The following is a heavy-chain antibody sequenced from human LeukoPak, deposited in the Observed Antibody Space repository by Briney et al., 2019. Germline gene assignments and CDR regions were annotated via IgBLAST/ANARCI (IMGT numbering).Heavy chain of an antibody. CDR3: ARASSGWYGGI. V-gene: IGHV4-61*02. Sequence: SQTLSLTCTVSGGSISSGSYNWSLLRQPAGKGLEWIGRIYTSGSTTYNPSLKSRVTISVDTSKNQFSLKLSSVTAADTAVYYCARASSGWYGGIWGQGTLVTVSS. CDR2: IYTSGST. J-gene: IGHJ4*02. CDR1: GGSISSGSYN. D-gene: IGHD6-19*01.